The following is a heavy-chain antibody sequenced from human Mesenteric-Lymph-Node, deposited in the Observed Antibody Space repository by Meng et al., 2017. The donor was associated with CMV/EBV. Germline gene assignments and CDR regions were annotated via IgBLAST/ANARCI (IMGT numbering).Heavy chain of an antibody. J-gene: IGHJ5*02. CDR3: VRVVPAAINPNWFDP. CDR2: INSNTGGT. V-gene: IGHV1-2*02. Sequence: ASVKVSCKASGYIFTGYYIHWVRQAPGQGPEWMEWINSNTGGTTYAQKFQGRVTMTRDTSITTAYMELTGLTSDDAAVYYCVRVVPAAINPNWFDPWGQGTLVTVSS. CDR1: GYIFTGYY. D-gene: IGHD2-2*01.